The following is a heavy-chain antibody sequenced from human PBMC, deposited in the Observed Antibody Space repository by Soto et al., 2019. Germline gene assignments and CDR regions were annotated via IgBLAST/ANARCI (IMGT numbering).Heavy chain of an antibody. V-gene: IGHV3-23*01. CDR1: GFTFNNYA. D-gene: IGHD2-15*01. CDR3: AKAGYCTGVSCYFYYFDS. CDR2: ISGSGATP. Sequence: EVQLLESGGGLLQPGGSLRLSCSASGFTFNNYAMAWVRQAPGEGLAWVSGISGSGATPYYAASVKGRFTISRDNFKNTLLLQMNSLSAEDTAVYFCAKAGYCTGVSCYFYYFDSWGQGTLVTVSS. J-gene: IGHJ4*02.